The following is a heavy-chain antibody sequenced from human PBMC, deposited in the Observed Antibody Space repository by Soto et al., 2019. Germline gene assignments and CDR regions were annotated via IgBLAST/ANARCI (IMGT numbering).Heavy chain of an antibody. CDR2: IYYSGST. Sequence: SETLSLTCAFSGCSISSGGYSWNWIRQPPGKGLEWIGYIYYSGSTYYNPSLKSRVTISVDTSKNQFSLKLSSVTAADTAVYYCARGSTGYSSSWYRYWGQGTLVTVSS. D-gene: IGHD6-13*01. CDR1: GCSISSGGYS. CDR3: ARGSTGYSSSWYRY. J-gene: IGHJ4*02. V-gene: IGHV4-30-2*01.